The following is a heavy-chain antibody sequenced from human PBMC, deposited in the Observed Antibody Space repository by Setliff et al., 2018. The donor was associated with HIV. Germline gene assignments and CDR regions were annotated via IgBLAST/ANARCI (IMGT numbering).Heavy chain of an antibody. CDR2: INTETGTP. CDR3: ARDGYYYDSSGHLAYYFDY. Sequence: ASVKVSCKTSGYMFSLYGIHWLRQAPGQNLEWMGWINTETGTPTYAPGFTGRPVLSLDTSVSAAYLEISSLKAEDIAVYYCARDGYYYDSSGHLAYYFDYWGQGTLVTVSS. V-gene: IGHV7-4-1*02. CDR1: GYMFSLYG. D-gene: IGHD3-22*01. J-gene: IGHJ4*02.